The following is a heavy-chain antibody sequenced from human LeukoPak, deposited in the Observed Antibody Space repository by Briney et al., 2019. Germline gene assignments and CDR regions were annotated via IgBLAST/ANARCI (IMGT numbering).Heavy chain of an antibody. D-gene: IGHD2-2*01. Sequence: GGSLRLSCAASGFTFSSYAMSWVRQAPGKGLGWVSAFSGGSGTYYADSVKGRFTISRDISKNTLYLQMNSLRVEDTAVYYCAKDRPPDQLLWGPDYWGQGTLVTVSS. V-gene: IGHV3-23*01. CDR2: FSGGSGT. CDR3: AKDRPPDQLLWGPDY. J-gene: IGHJ4*02. CDR1: GFTFSSYA.